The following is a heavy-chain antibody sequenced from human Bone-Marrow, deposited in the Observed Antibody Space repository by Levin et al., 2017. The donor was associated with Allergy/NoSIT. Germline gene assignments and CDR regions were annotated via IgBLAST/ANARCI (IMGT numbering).Heavy chain of an antibody. V-gene: IGHV5-51*01. D-gene: IGHD6-19*01. J-gene: IGHJ5*02. CDR3: ARLGGSGWFSWFDP. CDR1: GYSFANYW. CDR2: IYPTDSDA. Sequence: ASVKVSCKGSGYSFANYWIAWVRQMPGKGLELMGIIYPTDSDARYSPSFEGQVTISVDKSITTAYVQWSSLKASDTAIYYCARLGGSGWFSWFDPWGQGTLVSVSS.